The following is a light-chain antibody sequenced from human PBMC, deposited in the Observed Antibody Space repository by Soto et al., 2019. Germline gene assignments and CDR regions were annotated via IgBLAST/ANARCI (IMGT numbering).Light chain of an antibody. V-gene: IGKV3-20*01. CDR1: QSVSSNY. Sequence: VVLTQSPDTLSLSPGEGGTLSCRASQSVSSNYLAWYQQKPGQAPRLLIYGGSRRATGIPDRFSGGGSGTDFTLTISRLEPEDVAVYFCKCKQFGISPVYTFGQGTKLEIK. J-gene: IGKJ2*01. CDR3: KQFGISPVYT. CDR2: GGS.